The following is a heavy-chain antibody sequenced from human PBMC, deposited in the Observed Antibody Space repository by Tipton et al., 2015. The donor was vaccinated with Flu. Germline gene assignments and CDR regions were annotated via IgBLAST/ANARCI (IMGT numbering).Heavy chain of an antibody. CDR2: IYYSGST. D-gene: IGHD2-15*01. CDR1: GGSISSYY. CDR3: AEGYCSGGSCYLSY. J-gene: IGHJ4*02. V-gene: IGHV4-59*01. Sequence: TLSLTCTVSGGSISSYYWSWIRQPPGKGLEWIGCIYYSGSTNYNPSLKSRVTISVDTSKNQFSLKLSSVTAADTAVYYCAEGYCSGGSCYLSYWGQGTLVTVSS.